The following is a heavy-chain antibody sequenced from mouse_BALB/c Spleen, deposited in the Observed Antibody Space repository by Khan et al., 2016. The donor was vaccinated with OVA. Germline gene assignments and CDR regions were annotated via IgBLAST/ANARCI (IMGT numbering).Heavy chain of an antibody. CDR3: ARHLTGSFAY. V-gene: IGHV5-6*01. Sequence: EVELVESGGDLVKPGGSLKLSCAASGFSFSSYGMSWVRQTPDKRLEWVATISSAGDYTYYPDNVKGRFTISRDNAKNTLYLQMSSLKSEDTAMFCCARHLTGSFAYWGQGTLVTVSA. CDR1: GFSFSSYG. CDR2: ISSAGDYT. D-gene: IGHD4-1*01. J-gene: IGHJ3*01.